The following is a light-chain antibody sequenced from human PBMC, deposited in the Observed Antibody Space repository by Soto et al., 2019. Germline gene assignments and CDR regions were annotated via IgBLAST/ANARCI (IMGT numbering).Light chain of an antibody. J-gene: IGLJ2*01. CDR3: SSYPTNNPRAVV. Sequence: QSALTQPASVSGSPGQSITISCTGTSNDVGSYNYVSWYQQHPGKAPKLMIFEVTNRPSGVSNRFSGSKSGNTASLTISGLQPEDESPYSCSSYPTNNPRAVVFGGGTTLTAL. CDR1: SNDVGSYNY. CDR2: EVT. V-gene: IGLV2-14*01.